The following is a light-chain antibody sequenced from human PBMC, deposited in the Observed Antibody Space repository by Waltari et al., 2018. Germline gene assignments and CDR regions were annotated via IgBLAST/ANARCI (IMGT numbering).Light chain of an antibody. CDR3: QQYYTTPWT. J-gene: IGKJ1*01. CDR1: QSVLYSSNNKNY. Sequence: DIVMTQSPDSRAVSLGERATINCDSSQSVLYSSNNKNYLTWYQQKPGQPPKLLIYWASTRDSGVPDRFSGSGSGTDFTLSISSLQAEDVAFYYCQQYYTTPWTFGQGTKVEIK. CDR2: WAS. V-gene: IGKV4-1*01.